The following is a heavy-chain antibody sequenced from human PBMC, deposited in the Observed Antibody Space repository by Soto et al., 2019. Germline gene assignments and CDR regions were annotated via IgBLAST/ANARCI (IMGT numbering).Heavy chain of an antibody. CDR1: GGSISSGDYY. Sequence: SETLSLTCTVSGGSISSGDYYCIGIRQPPWKGLEWIGYIYYSGSTYYNPSLKSRVTISVDTSKNQLSLKLSSVTAADTAVYYCAREYCSSTSCHNWFDPWGQGTLVTVSS. J-gene: IGHJ5*02. V-gene: IGHV4-30-4*01. CDR2: IYYSGST. D-gene: IGHD2-2*01. CDR3: AREYCSSTSCHNWFDP.